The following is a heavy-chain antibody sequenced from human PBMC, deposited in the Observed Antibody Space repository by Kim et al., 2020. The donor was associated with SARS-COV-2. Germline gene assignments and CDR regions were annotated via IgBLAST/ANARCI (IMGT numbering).Heavy chain of an antibody. CDR1: GFTVSSNY. J-gene: IGHJ4*02. D-gene: IGHD3-10*01. CDR3: AREGTVVRGVYQYRLGFDC. Sequence: GGSLRLSCAASGFTVSSNYMSWVRQAPGKGLEWVSVIYSGGSTYYADSVKGRFTIPRDNSKNTLYLQMNSLRAEDTAVYFCAREGTVVRGVYQYRLGFDCWGQGTLVTVSS. CDR2: IYSGGST. V-gene: IGHV3-53*01.